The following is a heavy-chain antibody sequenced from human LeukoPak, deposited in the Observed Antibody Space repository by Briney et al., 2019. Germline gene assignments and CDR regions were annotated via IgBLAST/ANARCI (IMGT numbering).Heavy chain of an antibody. CDR2: IKQDGSEK. J-gene: IGHJ4*02. V-gene: IGHV3-7*03. CDR1: GFTFSSYW. Sequence: GGSLRLSCAASGFTFSSYWMSWVRQAPGKGLEWVANIKQDGSEKYYVDSVKGRFTISRDNAKNSLYLQMNSLRSDDTAVYYCARRGEWLSYYYFDYWGQGTLVTVSS. D-gene: IGHD3-3*01. CDR3: ARRGEWLSYYYFDY.